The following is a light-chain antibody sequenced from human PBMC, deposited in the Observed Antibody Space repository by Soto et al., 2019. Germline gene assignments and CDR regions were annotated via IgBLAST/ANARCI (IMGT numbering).Light chain of an antibody. V-gene: IGLV2-14*01. CDR2: GVN. J-gene: IGLJ3*02. Sequence: QSALTQPASVSGSPGQSITISCTGTSSDVGGYKYVSWYRQDPGKAPKLIIYGVNNRPSGVSDRFSGSKSGNTASLIISGLQAEDEADYYCTSYTRTTTLVVFGGGTKLTVL. CDR3: TSYTRTTTLVV. CDR1: SSDVGGYKY.